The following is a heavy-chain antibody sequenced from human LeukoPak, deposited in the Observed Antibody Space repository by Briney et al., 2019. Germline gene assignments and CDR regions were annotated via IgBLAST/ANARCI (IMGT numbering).Heavy chain of an antibody. CDR3: AKSLYYYDSSGWAAFDH. CDR1: GYTFTGHY. CDR2: IKPNSGDT. V-gene: IGHV1-2*02. Sequence: ASVKVSCKASGYTFTGHYIYWVRQAPGQGFEWMGWIKPNSGDTNYVQKFQGRVTMTRDTSISTGYMELSRLRSDDTAVYYCAKSLYYYDSSGWAAFDHWGQGTQVTVSS. J-gene: IGHJ4*02. D-gene: IGHD3-22*01.